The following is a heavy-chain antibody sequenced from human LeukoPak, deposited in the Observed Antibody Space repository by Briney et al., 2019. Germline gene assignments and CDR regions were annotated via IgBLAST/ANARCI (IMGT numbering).Heavy chain of an antibody. J-gene: IGHJ4*02. D-gene: IGHD3-10*01. CDR2: IIAGTGIT. V-gene: IGHV1-3*01. Sequence: GASVKVSCKASRYNFTTYAIHWVRQAPGQRLEWMGWIIAGTGITQYSQKFQGRVTFTRDTSANAAYMEVSSLRSEDTALYFCARTSGSGSFYTNWGQGTLVTVSS. CDR1: RYNFTTYA. CDR3: ARTSGSGSFYTN.